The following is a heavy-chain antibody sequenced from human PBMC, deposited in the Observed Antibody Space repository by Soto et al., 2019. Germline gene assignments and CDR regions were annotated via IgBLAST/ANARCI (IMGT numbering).Heavy chain of an antibody. Sequence: QVQLVQSGAEVKKPGASVKVSCKASGYTFTSYGISWVRQAPGQGPEWMGRISTYNGNTNYVQRLQGRVTMTTDTSTNTAYMELRSLRYDDTAVYFCARYPGYSTYWHQAFDSWGQGTMVTVSS. V-gene: IGHV1-18*01. CDR1: GYTFTSYG. CDR2: ISTYNGNT. J-gene: IGHJ3*02. CDR3: ARYPGYSTYWHQAFDS. D-gene: IGHD5-12*01.